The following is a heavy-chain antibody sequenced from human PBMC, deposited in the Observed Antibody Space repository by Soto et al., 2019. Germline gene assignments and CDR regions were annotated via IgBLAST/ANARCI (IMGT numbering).Heavy chain of an antibody. D-gene: IGHD6-13*01. CDR2: IYHSGST. CDR1: GGSISSSNW. V-gene: IGHV4-4*02. J-gene: IGHJ5*02. CDR3: ARGGIAAAANWFDP. Sequence: SETLSLTCAVSGGSISSSNWWSWVRQPPGKGLEWIGEIYHSGSTNYNPSLKSRVTISVDKSKNQFSLKLSSVTAADTAVYYCARGGIAAAANWFDPWGQGTLVTVSS.